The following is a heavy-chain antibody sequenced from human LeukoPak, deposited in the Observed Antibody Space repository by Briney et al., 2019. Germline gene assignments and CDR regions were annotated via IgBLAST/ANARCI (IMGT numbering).Heavy chain of an antibody. V-gene: IGHV3-64D*09. Sequence: PGASLRLSCSASGFTFSYYAMHWVRQAPGKGLEYVSAISSDGGSTYYADSVKGRFTISRDNPKNALYLQMSSLRTEDTAVYSCVRTFGYCSSTSCYVFDYWGQGTLVTVSS. CDR2: ISSDGGST. D-gene: IGHD2-2*01. CDR1: GFTFSYYA. J-gene: IGHJ4*02. CDR3: VRTFGYCSSTSCYVFDY.